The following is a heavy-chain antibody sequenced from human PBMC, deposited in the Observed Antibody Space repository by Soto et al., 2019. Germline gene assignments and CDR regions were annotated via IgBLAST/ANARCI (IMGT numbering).Heavy chain of an antibody. V-gene: IGHV1-18*01. CDR3: ALLPGVLQLELKIDDY. Sequence: QVQLVQSGAEVKKPGASVKVSCKASGYTFTSYGISWVRQAPGQGPEWMGWIIAYNGNTNYAQKLQGRVTMTTDTPTSTAYMELRSLRPDDTAVYYCALLPGVLQLELKIDDYWGQGTVVTVSS. J-gene: IGHJ4*02. D-gene: IGHD1-7*01. CDR2: IIAYNGNT. CDR1: GYTFTSYG.